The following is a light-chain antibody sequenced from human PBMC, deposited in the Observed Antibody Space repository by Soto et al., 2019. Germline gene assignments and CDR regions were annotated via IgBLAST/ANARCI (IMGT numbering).Light chain of an antibody. CDR1: QSINTF. J-gene: IGKJ4*01. V-gene: IGKV3-11*01. CDR2: DAS. CDR3: QQRSIGPLT. Sequence: EVLLTQSPATLSVSPGESVTLSCRASQSINTFLAWYQQKPGQAPRLLIYDASSRAAGVTARFSGRGSGTVFRLTINSLEQEEFAVYHCQQRSIGPLTFGGWTRVE.